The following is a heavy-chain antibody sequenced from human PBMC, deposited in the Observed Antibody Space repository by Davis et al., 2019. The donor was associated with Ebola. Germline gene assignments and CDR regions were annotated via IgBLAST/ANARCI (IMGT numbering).Heavy chain of an antibody. CDR3: ARGDYAGWFDP. CDR1: GGSISRTTYY. Sequence: MPSETLSLTCTVSGGSISRTTYYWGWIRQPPGKGLEWIGEINHSGSTNYNPSLKSRVTISVDTSKNQFSLKLSSVTAADTAVYYCARGDYAGWFDPWGQGTLVTVSS. CDR2: INHSGST. J-gene: IGHJ5*02. D-gene: IGHD4-17*01. V-gene: IGHV4-39*07.